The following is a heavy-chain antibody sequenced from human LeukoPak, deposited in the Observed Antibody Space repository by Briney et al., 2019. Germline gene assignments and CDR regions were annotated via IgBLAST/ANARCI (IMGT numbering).Heavy chain of an antibody. CDR2: ISGSGGST. J-gene: IGHJ4*02. V-gene: IGHV3-23*01. Sequence: GGSLRLSCAASGFTLTSYAMSWVRQAPGKGLEWVSVISGSGGSTNYADSVKGRFTISRDNSKKTLYLQMNSLRAEDTAVYYCAKASSGWTDYYLDYWGQGTLVTVSS. CDR3: AKASSGWTDYYLDY. CDR1: GFTLTSYA. D-gene: IGHD6-25*01.